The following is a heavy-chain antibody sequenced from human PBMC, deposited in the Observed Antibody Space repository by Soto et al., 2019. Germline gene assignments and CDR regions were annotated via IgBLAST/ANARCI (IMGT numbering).Heavy chain of an antibody. V-gene: IGHV3-33*01. CDR1: GGIFHGYG. D-gene: IGHD1-7*01. CDR2: IRFDGSNE. Sequence: QEQLVESGGGVVQPGTSLRLSCAVPGGIFHGYGMHWVRQAPGKGLAWVAVIRFDGSNEEYADSVKGRFTISRDNSKNTLYLQMNTLGAEDTAVDYCARDGIGGTVFRGYLDYWGRGTVVTVSS. J-gene: IGHJ4*02. CDR3: ARDGIGGTVFRGYLDY.